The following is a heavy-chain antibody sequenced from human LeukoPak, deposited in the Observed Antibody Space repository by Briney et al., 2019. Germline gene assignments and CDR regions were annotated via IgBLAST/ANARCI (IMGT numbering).Heavy chain of an antibody. CDR3: ARDLAYDSSGYLTLVDY. CDR2: ISWNSGSI. J-gene: IGHJ4*02. CDR1: GFTFDDYA. D-gene: IGHD3-22*01. V-gene: IGHV3-9*01. Sequence: PGGSLRLSCAASGFTFDDYAMHWVRQAPGKGLEWVSGISWNSGSIGYADSVKGRFTISRDNAKNSLYLQMDSLRAEDTAVYYCARDLAYDSSGYLTLVDYWGQGTLVTVSS.